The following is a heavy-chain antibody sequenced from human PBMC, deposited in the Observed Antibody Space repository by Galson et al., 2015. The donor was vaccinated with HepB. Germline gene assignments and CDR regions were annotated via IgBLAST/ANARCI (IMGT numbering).Heavy chain of an antibody. CDR1: GLSIDNKW. CDR2: IFREGTA. Sequence: SETLSLTCAVSGLSIDNKWWVWIRQPPGKGLQWMGYIFREGTAFYNPSLESRLTLSRDNFASQVSLKLSAVTAADTATYYCATKTDAIYFFDDWGQGITVTVSS. D-gene: IGHD2-2*01. J-gene: IGHJ4*02. V-gene: IGHV4-28*01. CDR3: ATKTDAIYFFDD.